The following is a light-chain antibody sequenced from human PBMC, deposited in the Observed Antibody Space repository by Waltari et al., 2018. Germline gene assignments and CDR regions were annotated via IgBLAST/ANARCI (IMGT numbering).Light chain of an antibody. J-gene: IGKJ4*01. CDR3: QQYYSTPLT. Sequence: DIVMTQSPDSLAVSLGERATINCKSSQSVLYSSNNKNYLAWYQQKPGQPPKRLIYWASTRESGVPDRFSGSGSGPDFTLTISSLQAEDVAVYYCQQYYSTPLTFGGGTKVEIK. CDR1: QSVLYSSNNKNY. V-gene: IGKV4-1*01. CDR2: WAS.